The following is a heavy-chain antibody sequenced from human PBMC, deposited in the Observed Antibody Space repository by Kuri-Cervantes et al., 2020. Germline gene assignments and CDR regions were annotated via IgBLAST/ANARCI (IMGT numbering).Heavy chain of an antibody. V-gene: IGHV3-53*01. Sequence: GESLKISCAASGFTVSSNYMSWARQAPGKGLEWVSVIYSGGSTYYADSVKGRFTISRDNSKSSLYLQMNSLRDEDTAVYYCARGIDYWGQGTLVTVSS. J-gene: IGHJ4*02. CDR1: GFTVSSNY. CDR3: ARGIDY. D-gene: IGHD3-10*01. CDR2: IYSGGST.